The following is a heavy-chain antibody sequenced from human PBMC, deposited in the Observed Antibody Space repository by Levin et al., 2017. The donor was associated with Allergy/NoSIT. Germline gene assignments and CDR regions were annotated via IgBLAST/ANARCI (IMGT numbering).Heavy chain of an antibody. J-gene: IGHJ4*02. D-gene: IGHD3-22*01. CDR3: AKSVVIGTLAY. V-gene: IGHV3-23*01. CDR2: ISRESRTT. Sequence: LSLTCAASGFTFSAYVMSWVRQAPGRGLEWVSAISRESRTTYYADSVKGRFTISRDNSKNTLYLQMNSLRAEDTAVYYCAKSVVIGTLAYWGQGTLITVSS. CDR1: GFTFSAYV.